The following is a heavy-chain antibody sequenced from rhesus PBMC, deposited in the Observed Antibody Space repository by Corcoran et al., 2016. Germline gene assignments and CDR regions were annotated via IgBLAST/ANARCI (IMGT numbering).Heavy chain of an antibody. J-gene: IGHJ3*01. D-gene: IGHD4-29*01. CDR1: GGSISSGYD. V-gene: IGHV4-76*01. Sequence: QVQLQESGPGVVKPSETLSLTCAVSGGSISSGYDWSWIRQPPGKGLAWIGHIYGSSGSTNYNPSLKNRVTIAKDASKNQFSLKLSSVTAADTAVYYCASPHDYGSSRDAFDFWGQGLRVTVSS. CDR2: IYGSSGST. CDR3: ASPHDYGSSRDAFDF.